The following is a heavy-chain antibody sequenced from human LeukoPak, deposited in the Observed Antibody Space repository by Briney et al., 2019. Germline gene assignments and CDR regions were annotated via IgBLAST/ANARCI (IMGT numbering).Heavy chain of an antibody. V-gene: IGHV3-30*18. CDR2: VSYDGNDG. J-gene: IGHJ4*02. Sequence: GGSLRLSCIGSGFNFTYYAIYWVRQAPGKGLEWVAVVSYDGNDGYYADSVKGRFSISRDNSQNTVTLQMNNLRVDDTAIYYCAKLAWNDGSYYHDYWGQGTLVTVSS. D-gene: IGHD1-1*01. CDR3: AKLAWNDGSYYHDY. CDR1: GFNFTYYA.